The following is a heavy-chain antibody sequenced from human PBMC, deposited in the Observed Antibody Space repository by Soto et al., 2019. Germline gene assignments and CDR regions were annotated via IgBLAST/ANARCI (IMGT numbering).Heavy chain of an antibody. CDR1: GYTFTGYY. Sequence: QVQLVQSGAEVKKPGASVKVSCKASGYTFTGYYMHWVRQAPGQGLEWMGWINPNSGGTNYAQKFQGWVTMTRDTSISTAYMELSRLRSDDTAVYYCARVPCSSTSCLDYYGMDVWGQGTTVTVS. J-gene: IGHJ6*02. CDR2: INPNSGGT. CDR3: ARVPCSSTSCLDYYGMDV. D-gene: IGHD2-2*01. V-gene: IGHV1-2*04.